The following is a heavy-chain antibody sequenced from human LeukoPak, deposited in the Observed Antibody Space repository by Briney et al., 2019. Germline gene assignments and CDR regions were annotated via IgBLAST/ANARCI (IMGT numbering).Heavy chain of an antibody. V-gene: IGHV3-30*18. CDR3: ANGGYCSGGSCYSEADYPLDY. J-gene: IGHJ4*02. CDR2: ISYDGSNK. CDR1: GFTFSSYG. D-gene: IGHD2-15*01. Sequence: GGSLGLSCAASGFTFSSYGMHWVRQAPGKGLEWVAVISYDGSNKYYADSVKGRFTISRDNSKNTLYLQMNSLRAEDTAVYYCANGGYCSGGSCYSEADYPLDYWGQGTLVTVSS.